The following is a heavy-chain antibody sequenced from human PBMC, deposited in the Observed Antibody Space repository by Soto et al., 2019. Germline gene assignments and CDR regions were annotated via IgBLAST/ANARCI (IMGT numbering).Heavy chain of an antibody. CDR1: GGSVSSGSYY. V-gene: IGHV4-61*01. D-gene: IGHD6-19*01. J-gene: IGHJ5*02. CDR2: IYHSGST. CDR3: ARLSAAWFDP. Sequence: NPSETLYLTCTVSGGSVSSGSYYWGWIRQPPGKGLEWIGYIYHSGSTNYNPSLKSRVTISVDTSKNQFSLSLTSVTAADTAVYYCARLSAAWFDPWGQGTLVTVSS.